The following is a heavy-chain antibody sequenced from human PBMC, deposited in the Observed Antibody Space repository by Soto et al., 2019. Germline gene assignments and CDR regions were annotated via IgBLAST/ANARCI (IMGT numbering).Heavy chain of an antibody. V-gene: IGHV4-31*03. CDR3: ARGVDV. CDR1: GGSISSGGYH. CDR2: IYYSGST. J-gene: IGHJ6*02. Sequence: QVQLQESGPGLVKPSQTLSLTCTVSGGSISSGGYHWSWIRQHPGKGLEWIGYIYYSGSTYYNPSLKGRVTISVGTSKNPFSLKLSSVTAADTAGYYCARGVDVWGQGTTVTVSS.